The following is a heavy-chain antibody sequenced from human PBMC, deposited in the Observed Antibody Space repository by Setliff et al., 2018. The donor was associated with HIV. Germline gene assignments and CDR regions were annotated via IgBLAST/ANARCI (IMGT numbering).Heavy chain of an antibody. J-gene: IGHJ3*02. CDR2: IYHFGNT. D-gene: IGHD2-21*01. V-gene: IGHV4-59*01. Sequence: SDTLSLTCTVSGASISSYYWTWIRQHPGKGLEYMGYIYHFGNTNYNPSLKIRVTMSVDTSRNRVSLKLSSVTAADTAVYYCARLTYCGPNCQSVGIGRAAFDIWGQGTRVTVSS. CDR3: ARLTYCGPNCQSVGIGRAAFDI. CDR1: GASISSYY.